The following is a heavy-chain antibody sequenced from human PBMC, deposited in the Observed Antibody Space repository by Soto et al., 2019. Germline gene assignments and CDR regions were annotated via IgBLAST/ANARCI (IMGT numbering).Heavy chain of an antibody. D-gene: IGHD3-22*01. CDR3: ASGAVATISSGDYYDSSGYPLGGLG. J-gene: IGHJ4*02. CDR1: GYTFTSYY. Sequence: QVQLVQSGAEVKKPGASVKVSCKASGYTFTSYYMHWVRQAPGQGLEWMGIINPSGGSTSYAQKFQGRVTMTGDTSTSPVYMELSSLRAEDTAVYYCASGAVATISSGDYYDSSGYPLGGLGWGQGTLVTVSS. V-gene: IGHV1-46*01. CDR2: INPSGGST.